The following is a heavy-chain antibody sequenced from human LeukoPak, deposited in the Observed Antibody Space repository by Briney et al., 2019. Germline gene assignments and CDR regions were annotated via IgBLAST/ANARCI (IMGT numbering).Heavy chain of an antibody. Sequence: PGGSLRLSCAASGFTFSSYSMNWVRQAPGKGLEWVSSISSSSSYIYYADSVKGRFTISRDNAKNSLYLQMNSLRAEDTAVYYCARSSDTVTYLDYWGQGTLVTVSS. J-gene: IGHJ4*02. V-gene: IGHV3-21*01. CDR2: ISSSSSYI. CDR1: GFTFSSYS. D-gene: IGHD4-17*01. CDR3: ARSSDTVTYLDY.